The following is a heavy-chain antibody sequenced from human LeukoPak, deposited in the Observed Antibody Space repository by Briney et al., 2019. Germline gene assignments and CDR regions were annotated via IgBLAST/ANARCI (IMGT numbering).Heavy chain of an antibody. CDR1: GGSISSSSYY. CDR2: IYYSGST. V-gene: IGHV4-39*07. CDR3: ARPFGYDSSGRGSWFDP. D-gene: IGHD3-22*01. J-gene: IGHJ5*02. Sequence: SETLSLTCTVSGGSISSSSYYWGWIRQPPGKGLEWIGSIYYSGSTYYNPSLKSRVTISVDTSKNQFSLKLSSVTAADTAVYYCARPFGYDSSGRGSWFDPWGQGTLVTVSS.